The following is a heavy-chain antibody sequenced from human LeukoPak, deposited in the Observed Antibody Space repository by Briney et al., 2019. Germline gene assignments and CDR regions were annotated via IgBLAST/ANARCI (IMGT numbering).Heavy chain of an antibody. J-gene: IGHJ6*03. CDR3: ARGADFWSGYRHYYYYYMDV. CDR2: LYYSGST. V-gene: IGHV4-39*07. CDR1: GGSISSSTSY. Sequence: PSETLSLTCIVSGGSISSSTSYWGWIRQPPGKGLEWIGTLYYSGSTGYNPSLKSRVTISVDTSKNQFSLKLSSVTAADTAVYLCARGADFWSGYRHYYYYYMDVWGKGTTVTVSS. D-gene: IGHD3-3*01.